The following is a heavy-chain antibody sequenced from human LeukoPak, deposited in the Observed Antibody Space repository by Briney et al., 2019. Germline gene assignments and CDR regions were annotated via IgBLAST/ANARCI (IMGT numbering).Heavy chain of an antibody. J-gene: IGHJ4*02. CDR3: ARGLQPPAMVTFDY. Sequence: SETLSLTCAVYGGSSSGYYWSWIRQPPGKGLGWIGEINHSGSTNYNPSLKSRVTISVDTSKNQFSLKLSSVTAADTAVYYCARGLQPPAMVTFDYWGQGTLVTVSS. D-gene: IGHD5-18*01. CDR1: GGSSSGYY. CDR2: INHSGST. V-gene: IGHV4-34*01.